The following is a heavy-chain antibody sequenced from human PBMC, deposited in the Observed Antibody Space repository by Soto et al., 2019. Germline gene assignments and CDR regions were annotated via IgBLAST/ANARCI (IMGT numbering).Heavy chain of an antibody. CDR2: ISQDGYNK. V-gene: IGHV3-30-3*01. D-gene: IGHD3-3*01. Sequence: LRLSCAASGFTFNTFALYWVRQAPGKGLEWVAGISQDGYNKKYADSVKGRFTISRDNSRNTLYMQMDSLKLEDTAVYYCARDGLPDAFRSGGYWFDPWGQGTLVTVSS. CDR1: GFTFNTFA. J-gene: IGHJ5*02. CDR3: ARDGLPDAFRSGGYWFDP.